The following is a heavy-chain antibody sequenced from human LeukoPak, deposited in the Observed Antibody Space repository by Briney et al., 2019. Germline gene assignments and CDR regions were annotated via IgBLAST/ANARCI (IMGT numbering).Heavy chain of an antibody. V-gene: IGHV1-2*02. CDR1: GYTFTGYY. CDR2: INPNSGDT. CDR3: ARPSPFWSGPMAAFDI. J-gene: IGHJ3*02. D-gene: IGHD3-3*01. Sequence: ASVKVSCKASGYTFTGYYIHWVRQAPGQGLEWMGWINPNSGDTNYAPKFQGRVTMTRDTSISTAYMELSRLRSDDTAVYYCARPSPFWSGPMAAFDIWGQGTMVTVSS.